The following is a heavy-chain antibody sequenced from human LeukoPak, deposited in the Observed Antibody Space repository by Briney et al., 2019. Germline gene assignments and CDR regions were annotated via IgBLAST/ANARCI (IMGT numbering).Heavy chain of an antibody. V-gene: IGHV5-51*01. Sequence: GESLQISCKGSEYSFTIYWIGWVRQLPGKGLEWMGVIYPGDSDTKYSPSFQGQVTISADKSISTAYLQWSSLEASDTAMYYCARRREYYDTTAFDIWGQGTMVTVSS. CDR1: EYSFTIYW. D-gene: IGHD3-22*01. CDR3: ARRREYYDTTAFDI. J-gene: IGHJ3*02. CDR2: IYPGDSDT.